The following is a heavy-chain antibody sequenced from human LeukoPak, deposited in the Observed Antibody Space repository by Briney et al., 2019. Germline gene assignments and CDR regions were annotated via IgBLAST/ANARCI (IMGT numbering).Heavy chain of an antibody. CDR1: GGSISSSSYY. J-gene: IGHJ4*02. CDR2: IYYSGST. Sequence: SETLSLTCTVSGGSISSSSYYWGWIRQPPGEGLEWIGSIYYSGSTFYNPSLKSRVTMSVDTSKNQFSLKLTSVTAADTVVYYCARQTGGYCSGTTCYTYDYWGQGTLVTVSS. D-gene: IGHD2-2*02. CDR3: ARQTGGYCSGTTCYTYDY. V-gene: IGHV4-39*01.